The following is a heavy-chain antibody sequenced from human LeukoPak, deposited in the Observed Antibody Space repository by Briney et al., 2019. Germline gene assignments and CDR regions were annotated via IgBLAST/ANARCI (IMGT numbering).Heavy chain of an antibody. CDR1: GGSTSSYY. Sequence: PSETLSLTCTVSGGSTSSYYWSWIRQPPGKGLEWIGYFYNSGSSTYNPSLKSRVTISVDTSKEQFSLKVNSVTAADTAVYYCTRGAGWLIDYWGQGILVTVSS. D-gene: IGHD3-16*01. J-gene: IGHJ4*02. V-gene: IGHV4-59*01. CDR3: TRGAGWLIDY. CDR2: FYNSGSS.